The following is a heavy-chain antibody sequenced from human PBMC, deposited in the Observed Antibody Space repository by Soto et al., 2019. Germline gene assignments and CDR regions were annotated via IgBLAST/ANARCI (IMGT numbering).Heavy chain of an antibody. Sequence: EVQLLESGGGLVQPGGSLRLSCAASGFTFSSYAMRLVRQAPGKGLEWVSAVSGSGGSTYYADSVKGRFTISRDNSKNTRYLQMNSLRAEDTAVYYCARRGPGTYFDYWGQGTMVTVSS. CDR1: GFTFSSYA. D-gene: IGHD6-13*01. CDR2: VSGSGGST. CDR3: ARRGPGTYFDY. V-gene: IGHV3-23*01. J-gene: IGHJ4*02.